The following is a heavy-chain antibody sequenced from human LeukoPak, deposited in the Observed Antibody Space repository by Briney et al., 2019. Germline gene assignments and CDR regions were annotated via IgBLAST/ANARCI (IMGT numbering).Heavy chain of an antibody. J-gene: IGHJ4*02. Sequence: PGGSLRLSCAASGFTFSSYSMNWVRQAPGKGLEWVSSISSSSSYIYYADSVKGRFTISRDNAKNSLYLQMNSLRAEDTAVYYCARWENYGDYDGYWGQGTLVTVSS. CDR2: ISSSSSYI. D-gene: IGHD4-17*01. CDR1: GFTFSSYS. V-gene: IGHV3-21*01. CDR3: ARWENYGDYDGY.